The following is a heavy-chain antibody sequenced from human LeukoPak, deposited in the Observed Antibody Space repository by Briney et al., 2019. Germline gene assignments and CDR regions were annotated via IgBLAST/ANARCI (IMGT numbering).Heavy chain of an antibody. V-gene: IGHV3-7*01. Sequence: GGSLRLSCAASGFTFSSYAMHWVRQAPGKGLEWVANIKQDGSEKLKGRFTISRDNAKNSLYLQMNRLRAEDTAVYYCARVRADYYTGWYFDLWGRGTLVTVSS. CDR2: IKQDGSEK. J-gene: IGHJ2*01. CDR1: GFTFSSYA. CDR3: ARVRADYYTGWYFDL. D-gene: IGHD3-22*01.